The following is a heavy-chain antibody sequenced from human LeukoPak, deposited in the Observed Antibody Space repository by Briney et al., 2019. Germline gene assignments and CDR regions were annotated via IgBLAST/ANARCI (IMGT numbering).Heavy chain of an antibody. Sequence: PGGSLRLSCAASGFTFSSYGMHWVRQAPGMGLEWVAFIRYDGSNKYYADSVKGRFTISRDNSKNTLYLQMNSLRAEDTAVYYCAKEKGGRFLMVRGVSDYWGQGTLVTVSS. J-gene: IGHJ4*02. D-gene: IGHD3-10*01. V-gene: IGHV3-30*02. CDR2: IRYDGSNK. CDR1: GFTFSSYG. CDR3: AKEKGGRFLMVRGVSDY.